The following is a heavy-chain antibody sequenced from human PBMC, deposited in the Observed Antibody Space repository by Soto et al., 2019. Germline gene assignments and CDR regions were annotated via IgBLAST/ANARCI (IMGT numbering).Heavy chain of an antibody. CDR1: GFSVTTNY. CDR2: TFTGGST. V-gene: IGHV3-53*02. D-gene: IGHD1-26*01. J-gene: IGHJ6*02. CDR3: AKKPPSSIQGWAFGMDV. Sequence: EVQLVETGGGLIQPGGSLRLSCLASGFSVTTNYIIWVRQPPGKGLEWVSTTFTGGSTHYADSVKGRFSISRDNSKNTVYLQMNHLRVEVTAVYYCAKKPPSSIQGWAFGMDVWGQGTTVSVSS.